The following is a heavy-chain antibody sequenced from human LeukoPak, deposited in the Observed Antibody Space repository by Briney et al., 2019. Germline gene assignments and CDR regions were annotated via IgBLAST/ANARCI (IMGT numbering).Heavy chain of an antibody. Sequence: WETLCLTCAVYGGSFSGYYWSWIRQPPGKGLEWIGEINHSGSTNYNPSLKSRVTISVDTYKKQFSLKLSSVTAADTAVYYCARIEWVGNWLRYDYWGEGTLATVSS. CDR3: ARIEWVGNWLRYDY. CDR1: GGSFSGYY. V-gene: IGHV4-34*01. D-gene: IGHD1-20*01. J-gene: IGHJ4*01. CDR2: INHSGST.